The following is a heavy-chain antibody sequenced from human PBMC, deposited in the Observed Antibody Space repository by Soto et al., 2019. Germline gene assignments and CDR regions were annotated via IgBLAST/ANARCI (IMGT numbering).Heavy chain of an antibody. D-gene: IGHD6-13*01. CDR1: GFTFSSYS. CDR3: ARVRYPADIAATQYGMDV. CDR2: ISSSSSTI. V-gene: IGHV3-48*02. J-gene: IGHJ6*02. Sequence: GGSLRLSCAASGFTFSSYSMNWVRQAPGKGLEWVSYISSSSSTIYYADSVKGRFTISRDNAKNSLYLQMNSLRDEGTAVYYCARVRYPADIAATQYGMDVWGQGTTVTVSS.